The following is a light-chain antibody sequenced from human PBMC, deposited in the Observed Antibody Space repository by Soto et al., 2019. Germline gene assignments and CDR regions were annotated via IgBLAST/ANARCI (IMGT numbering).Light chain of an antibody. J-gene: IGKJ3*01. Sequence: EIVLTQSLATLSLSPGERATLSCRASQSVGSFLAWYQQKSGQAPRLLIYDASNRAPGIPARFSGSGSGTDFTLTISSLEPEDFAVYYCQHRNNWLGTFGPGTKVDIK. CDR2: DAS. CDR1: QSVGSF. CDR3: QHRNNWLGT. V-gene: IGKV3-11*01.